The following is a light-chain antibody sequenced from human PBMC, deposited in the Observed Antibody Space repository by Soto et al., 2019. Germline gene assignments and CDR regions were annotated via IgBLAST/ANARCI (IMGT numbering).Light chain of an antibody. Sequence: ELVLTQSPGTLSLSPGERATLSCRNSQSVSRNYLAWYQQKPGQAPRLLIYDASNRATGIPDRLSGSGSGTDFTLTISSLQSEDSAVYYCQKYNNWTVTCGGGTKVDIK. J-gene: IGKJ4*01. CDR2: DAS. CDR3: QKYNNWTVT. CDR1: QSVSRNY. V-gene: IGKV3D-20*02.